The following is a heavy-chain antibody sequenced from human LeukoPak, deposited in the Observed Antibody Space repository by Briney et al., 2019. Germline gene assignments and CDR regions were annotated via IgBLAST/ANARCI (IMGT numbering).Heavy chain of an antibody. CDR3: ATVKLGSSWSILDY. CDR1: GFTFSSYG. CDR2: IWYDGSNK. V-gene: IGHV3-33*01. Sequence: QPGRSLRLSCAASGFTFSSYGMHWVRQAPGKGLEWVAVIWYDGSNKHYADSVKGRFTISRDNSKNTLYLQMNSLRAEDTAVYYCATVKLGSSWSILDYWGQGTLVTVSS. D-gene: IGHD6-13*01. J-gene: IGHJ4*02.